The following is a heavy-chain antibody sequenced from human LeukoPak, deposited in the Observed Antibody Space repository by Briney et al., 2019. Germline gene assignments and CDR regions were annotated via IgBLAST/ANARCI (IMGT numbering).Heavy chain of an antibody. CDR2: IYPGDSDA. V-gene: IGHV5-51*01. D-gene: IGHD4-17*01. CDR3: ATKLHGDYFDY. J-gene: IGHJ4*02. CDR1: GCSFANYW. Sequence: GESLKISCKGSGCSFANYWIGWVRQMPGKGLEWMGFIYPGDSDARYSPSFQGQVTLSADKSINTAYLQWSSLRASDTAMYYCATKLHGDYFDYWGQGSLVTVSS.